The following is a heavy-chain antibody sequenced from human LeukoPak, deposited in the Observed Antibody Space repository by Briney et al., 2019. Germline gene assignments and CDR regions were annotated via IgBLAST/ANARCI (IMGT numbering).Heavy chain of an antibody. CDR1: GGTFSSYA. Sequence: ASVKVSCKASGGTFSSYAISWVRQAPGQGLEWMGGIIPILGIANYAQKFQGRVTITADKSTSTAYMELSSLRSEDTAVYYCARFYCSGGSCYSTVFDYWGQGTLVTVSS. D-gene: IGHD2-15*01. V-gene: IGHV1-69*10. CDR2: IIPILGIA. J-gene: IGHJ4*02. CDR3: ARFYCSGGSCYSTVFDY.